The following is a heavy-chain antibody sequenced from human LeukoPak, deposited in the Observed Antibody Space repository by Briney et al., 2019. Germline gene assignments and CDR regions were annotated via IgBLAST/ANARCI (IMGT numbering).Heavy chain of an antibody. CDR2: ISGSGSRT. CDR1: GFDLWRYA. V-gene: IGHV3-23*01. Sequence: GGSLRLSCAASGFDLWRYAMSGVRQAPGKGLEWVSSISGSGSRTYYTESVRGRFTISRDNSKNTLYLQMNSLRADETAIYYCASRPRADIGPLDFWGQGTLVTVSS. D-gene: IGHD1-14*01. CDR3: ASRPRADIGPLDF. J-gene: IGHJ4*02.